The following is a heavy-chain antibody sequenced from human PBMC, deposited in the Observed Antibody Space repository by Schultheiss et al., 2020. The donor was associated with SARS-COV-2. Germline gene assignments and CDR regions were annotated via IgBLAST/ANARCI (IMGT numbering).Heavy chain of an antibody. Sequence: SQTLSLTCTVSGGSISSYYWSWIRQPPGKGLEWIGYIYYSGSTNYNPSLKSRVTISVDTSKNQFSLKLSSVTAADTAVYYCARENFLKNGVYYYYDMSGYSYFDYWGQGTPVTVSS. V-gene: IGHV4-59*12. D-gene: IGHD3-22*01. CDR1: GGSISSYY. J-gene: IGHJ4*02. CDR3: ARENFLKNGVYYYYDMSGYSYFDY. CDR2: IYYSGST.